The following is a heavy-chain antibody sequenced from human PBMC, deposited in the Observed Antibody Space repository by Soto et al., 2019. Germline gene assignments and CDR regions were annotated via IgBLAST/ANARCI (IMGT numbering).Heavy chain of an antibody. Sequence: SGPTLVNPTQTRTLTCTFSGFSLSTSGMCVSWIRQPPGKALEWLALIDWDDDKYYSTSLKTRLTISKDTSKNQVVLTMTNMDPVDTATYYCARLINYDSSGYYYGYAFAIWGQRTMVTVSS. CDR1: GFSLSTSGMC. V-gene: IGHV2-70*01. D-gene: IGHD3-22*01. CDR3: ARLINYDSSGYYYGYAFAI. CDR2: IDWDDDK. J-gene: IGHJ3*02.